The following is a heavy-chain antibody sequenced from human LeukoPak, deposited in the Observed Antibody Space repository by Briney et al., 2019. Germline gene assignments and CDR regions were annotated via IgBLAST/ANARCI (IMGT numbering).Heavy chain of an antibody. D-gene: IGHD1-26*01. V-gene: IGHV1-69*13. CDR3: AREVGATYYFDY. CDR2: IIPIFGTA. Sequence: VASVKVSCKASGGTFSSYAISWVRQAAGQGLERMGGIIPIFGTANYAQKFQGRVTITADEFTSTAYMELSSLRSEDTAVYYCAREVGATYYFDYWGQGTLVTVSS. J-gene: IGHJ4*02. CDR1: GGTFSSYA.